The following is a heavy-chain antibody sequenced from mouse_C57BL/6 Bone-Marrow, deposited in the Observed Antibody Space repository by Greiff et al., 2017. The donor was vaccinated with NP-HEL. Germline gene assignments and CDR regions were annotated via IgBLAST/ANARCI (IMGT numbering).Heavy chain of an antibody. D-gene: IGHD2-4*01. CDR3: AREGGLRRRTYAMDY. Sequence: EVKVVEPEGGLVQPGSSMKLSCTASGFTFSDYYMAWVRQVPEKGLEWVANINYDGSSTYYLDSLKSRFIISRDNAKNILYLQMRSLKSEDTATYYCAREGGLRRRTYAMDYWGQGNSVTVSS. CDR2: INYDGSST. CDR1: GFTFSDYY. V-gene: IGHV5-16*01. J-gene: IGHJ4*01.